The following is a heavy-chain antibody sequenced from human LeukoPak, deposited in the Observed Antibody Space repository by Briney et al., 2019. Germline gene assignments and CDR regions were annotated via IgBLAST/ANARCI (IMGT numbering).Heavy chain of an antibody. CDR3: ARGYCSGGSCGGGDYDFDY. CDR1: GYTFTSYA. V-gene: IGHV1-3*01. D-gene: IGHD2-15*01. J-gene: IGHJ4*02. CDR2: INAGNGNT. Sequence: ASVKVSCKASGYTFTSYAMHWVRQAPGQRLEWMGWINAGNGNTKYSQKFQGRVTITRDTSASTAYMELSSLRSEDTAVCYCARGYCSGGSCGGGDYDFDYWGQGTLVTVSS.